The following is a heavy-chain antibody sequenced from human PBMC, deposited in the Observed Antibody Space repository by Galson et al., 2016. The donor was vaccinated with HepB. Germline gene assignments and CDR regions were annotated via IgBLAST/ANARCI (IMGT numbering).Heavy chain of an antibody. D-gene: IGHD5-12*01. V-gene: IGHV3-21*01. Sequence: SLRLSCAVSGLTFSSYSMSWVRQTPGRGLEWVASITSNSAYIDYMDSVKGRFTVSRDNSKNSLYLQMNSLRAEDTAVYFCARDPGYSAFDIWGQGTMVTVSS. J-gene: IGHJ3*02. CDR2: ITSNSAYI. CDR3: ARDPGYSAFDI. CDR1: GLTFSSYS.